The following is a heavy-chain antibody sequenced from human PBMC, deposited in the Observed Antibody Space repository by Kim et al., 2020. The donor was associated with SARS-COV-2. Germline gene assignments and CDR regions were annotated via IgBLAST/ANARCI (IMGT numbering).Heavy chain of an antibody. CDR2: IKSDGSET. CDR1: GFRFSGYW. V-gene: IGHV3-7*01. J-gene: IGHJ5*02. Sequence: GGSLRLSCAASGFRFSGYWMSWVRQAPGKGLEWVARIKSDGSETFYVDSVRGRFTISRDNTKNSVYLQMNSLRADDTAVYYCAKGGARCADPWGQGTLVT. CDR3: AKGGARCADP. D-gene: IGHD6-25*01.